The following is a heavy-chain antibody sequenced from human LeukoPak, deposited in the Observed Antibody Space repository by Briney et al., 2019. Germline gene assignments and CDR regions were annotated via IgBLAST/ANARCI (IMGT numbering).Heavy chain of an antibody. V-gene: IGHV3-33*08. CDR2: IWYDGSNK. J-gene: IGHJ4*02. Sequence: GGSLRLSCAASGFTFSSYSMNWVRQAPGKGLEWVAVIWYDGSNKYYADSVKGRFTISRDNSKNTLYLQMNSLRVEDTAVYYCARDGSSSSWYNDYWGQGTLVIVSS. CDR3: ARDGSSSSWYNDY. D-gene: IGHD6-13*01. CDR1: GFTFSSYS.